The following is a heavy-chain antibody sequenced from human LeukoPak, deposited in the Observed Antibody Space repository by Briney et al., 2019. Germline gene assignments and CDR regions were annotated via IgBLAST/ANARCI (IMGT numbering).Heavy chain of an antibody. D-gene: IGHD6-19*01. V-gene: IGHV1-69*06. CDR2: IIPIFGTA. CDR1: GGTFSSYA. J-gene: IGHJ6*04. Sequence: PVKVSCKASGGTFSSYAISWVRQAPGQELEWMGGIIPIFGTANYAQKFQGRVTITADKSTSIAYMELSSLRSEDTAVYYCARELAVAGRNYYYYGMDVWGKGTTVTVSS. CDR3: ARELAVAGRNYYYYGMDV.